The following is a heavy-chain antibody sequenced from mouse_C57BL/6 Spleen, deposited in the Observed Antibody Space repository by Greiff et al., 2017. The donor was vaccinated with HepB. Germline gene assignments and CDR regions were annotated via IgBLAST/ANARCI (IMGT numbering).Heavy chain of an antibody. CDR3: APTTVVDPDAMDY. D-gene: IGHD1-1*01. V-gene: IGHV14-3*01. J-gene: IGHJ4*01. Sequence: VQLQHSVAELVRPGASVKLSCTASGFNIKNTYMHWVKQRPEQGLEWIGRIDPANGNTNYAPKFQGKATITADTSSNTAYLQLSSLTSEDTAIYYCAPTTVVDPDAMDYWGQGTSVTVSS. CDR1: GFNIKNTY. CDR2: IDPANGNT.